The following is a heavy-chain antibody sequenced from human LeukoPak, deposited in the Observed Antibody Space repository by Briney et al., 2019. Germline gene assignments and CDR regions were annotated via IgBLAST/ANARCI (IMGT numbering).Heavy chain of an antibody. J-gene: IGHJ4*02. CDR3: AKINSGYYYSDY. CDR2: ITTSGAST. CDR1: GFTFNYYA. D-gene: IGHD3-22*01. V-gene: IGHV3-23*01. Sequence: HAGGSLRLSCASSGFTFNYYAMTWVRQAPGKGLEWVSSITTSGASTYYADSVKGRFTISRDNSKNTLYLQMNSLRAEDTAVYYCAKINSGYYYSDYWGQGTLVTVSS.